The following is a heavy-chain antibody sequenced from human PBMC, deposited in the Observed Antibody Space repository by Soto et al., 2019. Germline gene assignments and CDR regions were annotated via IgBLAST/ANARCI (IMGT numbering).Heavy chain of an antibody. Sequence: GGSLRLSCAASGFTFDDYAMHWVRQAPGKGLEWVSGIRWNSGSIGYADSVKGRFTISRDNAKNSLYLQMNSLRAEDTALYYCAKGLDFWSGYYLLWGQGTLVTVSS. CDR1: GFTFDDYA. D-gene: IGHD3-3*01. CDR2: IRWNSGSI. J-gene: IGHJ4*02. V-gene: IGHV3-9*01. CDR3: AKGLDFWSGYYLL.